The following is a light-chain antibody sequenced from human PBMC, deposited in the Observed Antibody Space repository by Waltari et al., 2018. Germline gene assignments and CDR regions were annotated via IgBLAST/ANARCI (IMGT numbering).Light chain of an antibody. CDR3: HQSYSTPYT. J-gene: IGKJ2*01. Sequence: DIQMTQPPSSLSASVGDRVIITCRARQRSTKYVIWYQWKSGQAPKLLIYAASSLQGGVPSRFSGSGSGTDFTLTISSLQPEDFATYFCHQSYSTPYTFGQGTKLEIK. V-gene: IGKV1-39*01. CDR1: QRSTKY. CDR2: AAS.